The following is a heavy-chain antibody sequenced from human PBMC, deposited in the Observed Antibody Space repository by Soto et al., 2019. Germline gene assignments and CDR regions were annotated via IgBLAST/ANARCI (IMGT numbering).Heavy chain of an antibody. CDR2: IMPIFRTA. J-gene: IGHJ6*02. V-gene: IGHV1-69*12. CDR1: GGTFSSSA. D-gene: IGHD3-3*02. CDR3: AGGKDRQQLGGNYCYMMEV. Sequence: QVQLVQSGAEVKKPGSSLKVSCKASGGTFSSSAFSWVRQAPGQGLEWMGGIMPIFRTADYAQKFQGRVTITADESTSTAYMELSSLRSEDTGVYYCAGGKDRQQLGGNYCYMMEVWGHGTTVTVSS.